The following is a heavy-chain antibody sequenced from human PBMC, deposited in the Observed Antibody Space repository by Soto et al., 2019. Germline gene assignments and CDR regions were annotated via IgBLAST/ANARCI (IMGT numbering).Heavy chain of an antibody. J-gene: IGHJ6*02. CDR1: GFTFSSYS. CDR3: ARDRVRRYSYGWGSGTYYYGMDV. Sequence: GGSLRLSCAASGFTFSSYSMNWVRQAPGKGLEWVSSISSSSSYIYYADSVKGRFTISRDNAKNSLYLQMNSLRAEDTAVYYCARDRVRRYSYGWGSGTYYYGMDVWGQGTTVTVSS. CDR2: ISSSSSYI. V-gene: IGHV3-21*01. D-gene: IGHD5-18*01.